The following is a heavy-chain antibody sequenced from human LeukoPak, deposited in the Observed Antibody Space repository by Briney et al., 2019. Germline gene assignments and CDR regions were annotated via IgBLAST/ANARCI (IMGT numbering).Heavy chain of an antibody. Sequence: GGSLRLSCAASGFTFSGYSINWVRQAPGKGLEWVSSISSSSSYIYYADSVKGRFTISRDNAKNSLYLQMNSLRAEDTAVYYCAKDRIVISFGDVSKHWGQGTLVTVS. CDR3: AKDRIVISFGDVSKH. CDR1: GFTFSGYS. J-gene: IGHJ1*01. D-gene: IGHD3-10*01. CDR2: ISSSSSYI. V-gene: IGHV3-21*01.